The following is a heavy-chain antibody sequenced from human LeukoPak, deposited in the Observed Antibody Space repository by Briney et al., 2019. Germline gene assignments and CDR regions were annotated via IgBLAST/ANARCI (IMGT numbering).Heavy chain of an antibody. D-gene: IGHD1-14*01. J-gene: IGHJ4*02. V-gene: IGHV3-43D*03. CDR1: GFTFDDYD. Sequence: PGGSLRLSCAASGFTFDDYDMHWVRQAPGKGLEWVSLISWDGGSTYYVDSVKGRFTISRDNSKNSLYLQMNSLRAEDTALYYCAKDMDAVGTVIDYWGQGTLVTVSS. CDR2: ISWDGGST. CDR3: AKDMDAVGTVIDY.